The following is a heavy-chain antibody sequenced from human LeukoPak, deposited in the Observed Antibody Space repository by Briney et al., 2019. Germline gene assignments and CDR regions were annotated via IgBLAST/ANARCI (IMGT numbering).Heavy chain of an antibody. Sequence: GGSLRLSCAASGFTVSSNYMSWVRQAPGKGLEWVSVIYSGGSTYYADSVKGQFTISRHNSKNTVYLQMNSLRAEDTAVYYCARVKRDGYKYFDYWGQGTLVTVSS. CDR3: ARVKRDGYKYFDY. J-gene: IGHJ4*02. CDR1: GFTVSSNY. V-gene: IGHV3-53*04. D-gene: IGHD5-12*01. CDR2: IYSGGST.